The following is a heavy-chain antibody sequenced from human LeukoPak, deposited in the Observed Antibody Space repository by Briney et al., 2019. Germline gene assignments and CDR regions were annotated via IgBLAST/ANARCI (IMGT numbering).Heavy chain of an antibody. J-gene: IGHJ3*02. V-gene: IGHV4-30-2*01. Sequence: SETLSLTCAVSGDSISSGDYSWSWIRQPSGKGLEWIGYIFHSGSSYYNPSLKSRVTISVDRSKNQFSLRLTSVTAADTAVYYCASYYDSSGYWGGDAFGIWGQGTMVTVSS. CDR1: GDSISSGDYS. CDR3: ASYYDSSGYWGGDAFGI. CDR2: IFHSGSS. D-gene: IGHD3-22*01.